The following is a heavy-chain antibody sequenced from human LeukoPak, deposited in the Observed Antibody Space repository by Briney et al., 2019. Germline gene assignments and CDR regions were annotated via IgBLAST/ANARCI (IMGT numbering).Heavy chain of an antibody. CDR2: IKHDGSEK. Sequence: GGSLRLSCAASGFTFSSYSMTWVRQAPGKGLEWVANIKHDGSEKNYVDSVKGRFTISRDNAKNSLYLQMNSLRAEDTAVYYCATPLDYYDRSDSHQGGDWGQGTLVTVSS. CDR3: ATPLDYYDRSDSHQGGD. J-gene: IGHJ4*02. V-gene: IGHV3-7*03. CDR1: GFTFSSYS. D-gene: IGHD3-22*01.